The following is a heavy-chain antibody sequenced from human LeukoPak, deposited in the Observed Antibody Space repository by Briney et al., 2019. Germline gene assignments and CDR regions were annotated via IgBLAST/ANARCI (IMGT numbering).Heavy chain of an antibody. Sequence: PSETLSLTCTVSGGSISSGSYYWSWIRQPAGKGLEWIGRIYTSGSTNYNPSLKSRVTISVDTSKNQFSLKLSSVTAADTAVYYCARGRGYFDWPWKFWGQGNLVTVSS. J-gene: IGHJ4*02. CDR1: GGSISSGSYY. CDR2: IYTSGST. CDR3: ARGRGYFDWPWKF. V-gene: IGHV4-61*02. D-gene: IGHD3-9*01.